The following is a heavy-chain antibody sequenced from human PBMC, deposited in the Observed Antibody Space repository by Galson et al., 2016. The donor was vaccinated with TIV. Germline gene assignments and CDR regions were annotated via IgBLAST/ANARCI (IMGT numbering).Heavy chain of an antibody. CDR1: GGRLSTYS. Sequence: SVKVSCKASGGRLSTYSINWVRQAPGQGLEWMGRIIPIPGIADYAQKFQDRVTITADTSTSTAYMDLSSLKSEDTAVYYCTWGADLDVWGNGTTVTVSS. V-gene: IGHV1-69*02. CDR2: IIPIPGIA. D-gene: IGHD3-16*01. J-gene: IGHJ6*04. CDR3: TWGADLDV.